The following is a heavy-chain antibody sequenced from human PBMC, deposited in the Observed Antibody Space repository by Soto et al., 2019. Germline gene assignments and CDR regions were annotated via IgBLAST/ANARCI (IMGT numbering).Heavy chain of an antibody. CDR3: ARDPGGTDFAEWTYYFDY. CDR1: GFTFSSYA. Sequence: QVQLVESGGGVVQPGRSLRLSCAASGFTFSSYAMHWVRQAPGKGLEWVAVISYDGSNKYYADSVKGRFTISRDNSKNTLYVQMNSLRAEDTAVYYCARDPGGTDFAEWTYYFDYWGQGTLVTVSS. D-gene: IGHD3-3*01. CDR2: ISYDGSNK. J-gene: IGHJ4*02. V-gene: IGHV3-30-3*01.